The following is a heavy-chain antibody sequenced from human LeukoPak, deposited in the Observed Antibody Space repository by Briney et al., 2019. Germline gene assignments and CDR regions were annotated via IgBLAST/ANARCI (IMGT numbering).Heavy chain of an antibody. D-gene: IGHD3-10*01. J-gene: IGHJ4*02. V-gene: IGHV5-10-1*01. CDR2: IDPTDSHT. CDR1: GYTFTSYW. Sequence: GESLRISCKGSGYTFTSYWISWVRQMPGKGLEWMGMIDPTDSHTNYSPSFKGHVAISAHQSISPAYLQWSSLKTSDTAMYYCARTAQDSYDSGSPDYWGQGTLVTVSS. CDR3: ARTAQDSYDSGSPDY.